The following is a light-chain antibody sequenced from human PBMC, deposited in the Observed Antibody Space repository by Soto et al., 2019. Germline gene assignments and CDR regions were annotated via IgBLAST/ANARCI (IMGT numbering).Light chain of an antibody. Sequence: DIQMTQSPSTLSSSVGARVTITCRASQSISSWLAWYQQKPGKAPKLLIYDASSLESGVPSRFSGSGSGTEFTLTISSLQPDHFATYYCQQYNSYSPEFGQGTKVDTK. V-gene: IGKV1-5*01. CDR2: DAS. J-gene: IGKJ1*01. CDR1: QSISSW. CDR3: QQYNSYSPE.